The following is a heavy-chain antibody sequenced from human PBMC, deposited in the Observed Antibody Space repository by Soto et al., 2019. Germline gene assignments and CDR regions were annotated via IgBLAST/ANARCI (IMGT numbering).Heavy chain of an antibody. D-gene: IGHD2-15*01. Sequence: GGSLRLSCAASGFTFSSYSMNWARQAPGKGLEWISYISSSSRTIYYPDSVKGRFTISRDNAKNSLYLQMNSLRAEDTAVYHCARDKGRSPLDYWGQGTLVTVSS. J-gene: IGHJ4*02. CDR1: GFTFSSYS. CDR3: ARDKGRSPLDY. CDR2: ISSSSRTI. V-gene: IGHV3-48*01.